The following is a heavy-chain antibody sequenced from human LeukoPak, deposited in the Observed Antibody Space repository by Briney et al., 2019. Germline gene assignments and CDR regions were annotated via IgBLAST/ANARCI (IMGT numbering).Heavy chain of an antibody. J-gene: IGHJ4*02. CDR1: GFTFSSYS. CDR2: ISSTSSTM. CDR3: ARSTPPSY. V-gene: IGHV3-48*01. Sequence: PGGSLRLSCAASGFTFSSYSMNWVRQAPGKGLEWVSYISSTSSTMYYADSVKGRFTISRDNAKNSLYLQMDSLRAEDTAVYYCARSTPPSYWGQGTLVTVSS.